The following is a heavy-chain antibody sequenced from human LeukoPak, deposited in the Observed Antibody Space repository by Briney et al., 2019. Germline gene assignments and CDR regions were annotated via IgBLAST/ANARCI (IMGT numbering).Heavy chain of an antibody. J-gene: IGHJ4*02. D-gene: IGHD6-19*01. V-gene: IGHV3-9*01. Sequence: QPGRSLRLSCAASGLTIDGYVIHWVRQAPGKGLEWASGISWDSGNIGYADSVKGRFTISRDNSKNSLYLQMNSLRPEDTALYYCAKDRAGRYSSGWYYFDYWGQGTLVTVSS. CDR2: ISWDSGNI. CDR3: AKDRAGRYSSGWYYFDY. CDR1: GLTIDGYV.